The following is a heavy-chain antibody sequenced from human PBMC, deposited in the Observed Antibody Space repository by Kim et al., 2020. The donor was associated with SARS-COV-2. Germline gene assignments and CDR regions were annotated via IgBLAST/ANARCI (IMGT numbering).Heavy chain of an antibody. Sequence: ASVKVSCKASGYTFTSYYMHWVRQAPGQGLEWMGIINPSGGSTSYAQKFQGRVTMTRDTSTSTVYMELSSLRSEDTAVYYCARDYGIAAAGTQFDYWGQGTLVTVSS. CDR2: INPSGGST. CDR3: ARDYGIAAAGTQFDY. CDR1: GYTFTSYY. J-gene: IGHJ4*02. V-gene: IGHV1-46*01. D-gene: IGHD6-13*01.